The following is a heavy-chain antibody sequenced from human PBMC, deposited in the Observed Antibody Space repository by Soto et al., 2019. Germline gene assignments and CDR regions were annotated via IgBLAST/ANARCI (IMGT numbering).Heavy chain of an antibody. V-gene: IGHV3-15*01. CDR3: TTDPGDYQDF. Sequence: EVQLVESGGDMVKPGGCLRLSCEASGITFINAWMSWVRQAPGKGLEWVGRIKNKADGGTTEYAAPVIGRFTISRDDSKNTLFLQMNSLEIEDTAIYYCTTDPGDYQDFWGQGTLVTVS. D-gene: IGHD4-17*01. J-gene: IGHJ4*02. CDR1: GITFINAW. CDR2: IKNKADGGTT.